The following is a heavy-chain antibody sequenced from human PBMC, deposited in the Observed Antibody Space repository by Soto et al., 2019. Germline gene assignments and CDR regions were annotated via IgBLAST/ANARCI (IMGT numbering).Heavy chain of an antibody. V-gene: IGHV4-34*01. CDR2: INHSGST. Sequence: SETLSLTCAVYGGSFSGYYWSWIRQPPGKGLEWIGEINHSGSTNYNPSLKSRVTISVDTSKNQFSLKLSSVTAADTAVYYCARGKNDYIWGSYRSIDYWGQGTLVTVSS. CDR1: GGSFSGYY. J-gene: IGHJ4*02. CDR3: ARGKNDYIWGSYRSIDY. D-gene: IGHD3-16*02.